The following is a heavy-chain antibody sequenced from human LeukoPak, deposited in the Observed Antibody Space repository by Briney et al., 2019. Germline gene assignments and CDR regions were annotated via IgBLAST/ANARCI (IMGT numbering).Heavy chain of an antibody. Sequence: SETLSLTCTVSGGSISSYYWSWIRQPPGKGLEWIGYIYYSGSTNYNPSLKSRVTISVDTSKNQFSPKLSSVTAADTAVYYCARGDYDFWSGYYALDYWGQGTLVTVSS. J-gene: IGHJ4*02. CDR1: GGSISSYY. V-gene: IGHV4-59*01. CDR2: IYYSGST. CDR3: ARGDYDFWSGYYALDY. D-gene: IGHD3-3*01.